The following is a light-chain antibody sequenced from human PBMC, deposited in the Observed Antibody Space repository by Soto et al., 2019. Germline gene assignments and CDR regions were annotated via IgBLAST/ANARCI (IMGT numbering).Light chain of an antibody. Sequence: ENMLTQSPPTLSLSPGERATLSCRASQSVSSYLAWYQQKPGKAPRLLIYAASNWASGIPSRFSGSGSGTEFNLTISSLQSEDFGVYYCQQYNNWPRTFGQGTKVDIK. CDR3: QQYNNWPRT. CDR1: QSVSSY. J-gene: IGKJ1*01. CDR2: AAS. V-gene: IGKV3D-15*01.